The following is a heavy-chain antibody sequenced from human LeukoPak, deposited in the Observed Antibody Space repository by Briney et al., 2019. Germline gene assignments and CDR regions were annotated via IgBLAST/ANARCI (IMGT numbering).Heavy chain of an antibody. CDR1: GGTFSSYA. Sequence: ASVKVSCKASGGTFSSYAISWVRQAPGQGLEWMGWINPNSGGTNYAQKFQGRVTMTRDTSISTAYMELSRLRSDDTAVYYCARVYYYDSSGYYPNIPPPRNAFDIWGQGTMVTVSS. D-gene: IGHD3-22*01. CDR2: INPNSGGT. V-gene: IGHV1-2*02. J-gene: IGHJ3*02. CDR3: ARVYYYDSSGYYPNIPPPRNAFDI.